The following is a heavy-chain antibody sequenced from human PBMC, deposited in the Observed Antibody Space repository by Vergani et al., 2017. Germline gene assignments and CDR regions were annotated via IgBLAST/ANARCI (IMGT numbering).Heavy chain of an antibody. J-gene: IGHJ5*02. CDR1: GYSFTSYW. Sequence: EVQLVQSGAAVKKPGESLKISCKGSGYSFTSYWIGWVRQMPGKGLEWMGIIYPGDSDTRYSPSFQGQVTISADKSISTAYLQWSSLKASDTAMYYCARENYYGSGSYSSRWFDPWGQGTLVTVSS. V-gene: IGHV5-51*01. CDR3: ARENYYGSGSYSSRWFDP. CDR2: IYPGDSDT. D-gene: IGHD3-10*01.